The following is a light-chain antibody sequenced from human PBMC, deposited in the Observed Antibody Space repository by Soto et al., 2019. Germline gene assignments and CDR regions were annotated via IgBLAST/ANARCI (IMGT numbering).Light chain of an antibody. V-gene: IGKV1-39*01. CDR1: QSIGSY. Sequence: DIHMTQSPSPLSASVGDRVTITCRASQSIGSYLTWYQQRPGKAPRLLIYGASNLQSGVPSRFSGSGSGTDFTLTISSLQPEDFTIYYCQQSYTTTRTFGQGTKVDIK. J-gene: IGKJ2*01. CDR2: GAS. CDR3: QQSYTTTRT.